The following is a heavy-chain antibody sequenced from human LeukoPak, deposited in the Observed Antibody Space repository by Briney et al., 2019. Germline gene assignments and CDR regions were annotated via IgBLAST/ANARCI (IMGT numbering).Heavy chain of an antibody. CDR3: ASSYYYDSSGYYWYFDL. V-gene: IGHV3-23*01. CDR1: GFTFSSYA. CDR2: ISGSGGST. D-gene: IGHD3-22*01. J-gene: IGHJ2*01. Sequence: PGGSLRLSCAASGFTFSSYAMSWVRQAPGKGLEWVSAISGSGGSTYYADSVKGRFTISRDNAKNSLYLQMNSLRAEDTAVYYCASSYYYDSSGYYWYFDLWGRGTLVTVSS.